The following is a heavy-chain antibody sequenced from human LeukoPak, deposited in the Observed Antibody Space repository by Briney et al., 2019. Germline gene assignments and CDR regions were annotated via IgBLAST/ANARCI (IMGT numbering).Heavy chain of an antibody. CDR2: IFYRAAT. D-gene: IGHD6-13*01. J-gene: IGHJ4*02. CDR1: GASISSYY. Sequence: PSETLSLTCTVSGASISSYYWSWIRQPPGKGLEWIGHIFYRAATHYNPSLKSRVTISVDTSKNQFSLRLTSVTAADTAVYYCASGPYPAAGTDHQFDYWGQGILVTVFS. CDR3: ASGPYPAAGTDHQFDY. V-gene: IGHV4-59*01.